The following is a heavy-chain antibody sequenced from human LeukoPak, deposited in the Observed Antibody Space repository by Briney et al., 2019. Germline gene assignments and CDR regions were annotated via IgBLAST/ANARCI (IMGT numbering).Heavy chain of an antibody. J-gene: IGHJ6*02. Sequence: SETLSLTCTVSGGSISSYYWSWIRQPPGKGLEWIGYIYYSGSTNYNPSLKSRVTISVDTSKNQFSLKLSSVTAADTAVYYCARGPYDSSGYYYFGYYYGMDVWGQGTTVTVSS. D-gene: IGHD3-22*01. CDR1: GGSISSYY. CDR2: IYYSGST. CDR3: ARGPYDSSGYYYFGYYYGMDV. V-gene: IGHV4-59*12.